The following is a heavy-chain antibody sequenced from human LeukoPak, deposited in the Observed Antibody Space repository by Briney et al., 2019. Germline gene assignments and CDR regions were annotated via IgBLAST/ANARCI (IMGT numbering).Heavy chain of an antibody. CDR3: AKVWTAYSDDYFDY. Sequence: PGGSLRLSCAASGFTFSSYGMSWVRQAPGKGLECVSSISGSGGSTNHADSVKGRFTISRDNSKNTLYPQMNSLRAEDTAVYYCAKVWTAYSDDYFDYWGQGTLVTVSS. V-gene: IGHV3-23*01. J-gene: IGHJ4*02. CDR1: GFTFSSYG. D-gene: IGHD3/OR15-3a*01. CDR2: ISGSGGST.